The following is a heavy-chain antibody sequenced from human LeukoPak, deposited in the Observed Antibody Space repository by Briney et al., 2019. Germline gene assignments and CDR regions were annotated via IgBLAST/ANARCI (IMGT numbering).Heavy chain of an antibody. CDR3: ARHYWDDTNYYYYYMDV. CDR1: GGSISSSSHY. J-gene: IGHJ6*03. Sequence: SETLSLTCTVSGGSISSSSHYWGWIRQPPGKGLEWIGSIYYSGSTYYNPPLKSRVTISVDTSKNQFSLKLSSVTAADTAVYYCARHYWDDTNYYYYYMDVWGKGTTVTVSS. CDR2: IYYSGST. D-gene: IGHD1-1*01. V-gene: IGHV4-39*01.